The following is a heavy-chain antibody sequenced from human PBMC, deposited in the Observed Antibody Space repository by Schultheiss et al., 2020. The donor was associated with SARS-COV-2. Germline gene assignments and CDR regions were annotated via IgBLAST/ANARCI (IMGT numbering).Heavy chain of an antibody. CDR2: IYHSGST. D-gene: IGHD3-10*01. CDR1: GGSFSGYY. CDR3: ARGLWFGEFLDY. Sequence: SETLSLTCAVYGGSFSGYYWSWIRQPPGKGLEWIGYIYHSGSTYYNPSLKSRVTMSVDTSKNQFSLKVRSVTAADTAVYYCARGLWFGEFLDYWGQGTLVTVSS. V-gene: IGHV4-34*01. J-gene: IGHJ4*02.